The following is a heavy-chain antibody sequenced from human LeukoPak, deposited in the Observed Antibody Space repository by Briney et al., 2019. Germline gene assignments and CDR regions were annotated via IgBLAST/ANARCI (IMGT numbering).Heavy chain of an antibody. CDR1: GFTFSSYS. J-gene: IGHJ3*02. Sequence: GGSLRLSCAASGFTFSSYSMNWVRQAPGKGLEWVSSISSSSSYIYYADSVKGRFTISRDNAKNSLYLQMNSLRAEDTAVYYCARPPYDFWSGYYDQGDAFDIWGQGTMVTVSS. CDR3: ARPPYDFWSGYYDQGDAFDI. CDR2: ISSSSSYI. V-gene: IGHV3-21*01. D-gene: IGHD3-3*01.